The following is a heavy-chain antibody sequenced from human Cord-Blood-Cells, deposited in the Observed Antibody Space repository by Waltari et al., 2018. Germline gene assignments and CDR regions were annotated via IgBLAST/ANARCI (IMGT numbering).Heavy chain of an antibody. CDR3: ASLSAEYFQH. V-gene: IGHV4-39*01. J-gene: IGHJ1*01. CDR2: IYYSGST. Sequence: QLQLQESGPGLVKPSETLSLTCTVSGGSISSSSYYWGWIRQPPGKGLEWIGSIYYSGSTYYNPSLKSRVTISVDTSKNQFSLELSSVTAADTAVYYCASLSAEYFQHWGQGTLVTVSS. CDR1: GGSISSSSYY.